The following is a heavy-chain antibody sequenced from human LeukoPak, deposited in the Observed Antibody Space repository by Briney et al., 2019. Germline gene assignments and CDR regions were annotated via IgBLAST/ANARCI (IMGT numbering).Heavy chain of an antibody. Sequence: SETPSLTCTVSGGSISGYYWTWIRQPPGKGLEWIGYIYYSGSTNYNPSLKSRVTISVDTSKNQFSLKLSSVTAADTAVYYCARGGYSYGYHYWGQGTLVTVSS. D-gene: IGHD5-18*01. J-gene: IGHJ4*02. CDR1: GGSISGYY. CDR2: IYYSGST. CDR3: ARGGYSYGYHY. V-gene: IGHV4-59*01.